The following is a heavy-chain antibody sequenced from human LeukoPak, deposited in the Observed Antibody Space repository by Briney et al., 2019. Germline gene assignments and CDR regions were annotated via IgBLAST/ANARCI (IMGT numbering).Heavy chain of an antibody. CDR3: ARAIAVVDY. CDR1: GYTFTDYY. CDR2: INPNSGGT. Sequence: GASVKVSCKASGYTFTDYYIHWVRQAHGQGLEWMGWINPNSGGTNSAQKFQGRVTMTKDTSISTAYMELSRLRSDDTAVYFCARAIAVVDYWGQGTLVTVSS. D-gene: IGHD6-19*01. J-gene: IGHJ4*02. V-gene: IGHV1-2*02.